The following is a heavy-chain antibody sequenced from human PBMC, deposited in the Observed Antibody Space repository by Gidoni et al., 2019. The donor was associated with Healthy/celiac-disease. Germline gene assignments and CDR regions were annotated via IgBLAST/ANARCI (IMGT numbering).Heavy chain of an antibody. Sequence: QVQLVESGGGFVKPGGSLRPSCAASGFPFSDYYMSWIRQAPGKGLEWVSYISSSSSYTNYADSVKGRFTISRDNAKNSLYLQMNSLRAEDTAVYYCARAGKQQLVNDYGGQGTLVTVSS. CDR2: ISSSSSYT. D-gene: IGHD6-13*01. CDR1: GFPFSDYY. CDR3: ARAGKQQLVNDY. J-gene: IGHJ4*02. V-gene: IGHV3-11*05.